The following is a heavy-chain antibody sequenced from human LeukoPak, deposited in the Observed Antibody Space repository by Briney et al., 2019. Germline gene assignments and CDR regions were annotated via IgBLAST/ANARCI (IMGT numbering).Heavy chain of an antibody. CDR1: GFTFSIYA. V-gene: IGHV3-64*02. CDR2: INKNGGST. D-gene: IGHD3-22*01. Sequence: GGSLRLSCAASGFTFSIYAMHWVRQAPGKGLEYVSGINKNGGSTYYADSVKGRFTISRDNSNNTLYLQMDFVRAEDMAVYYCVRTDYYDSSGYYDDFDYWGQGTLVTVSS. CDR3: VRTDYYDSSGYYDDFDY. J-gene: IGHJ4*02.